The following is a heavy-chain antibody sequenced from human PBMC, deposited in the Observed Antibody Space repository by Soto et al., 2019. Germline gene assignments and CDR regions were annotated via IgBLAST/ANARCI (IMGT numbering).Heavy chain of an antibody. CDR2: IYHSGST. Sequence: SETLSLTCAVSGGSISSSNWWSWVRQPPGKGLEWIGEIYHSGSTNYNPSLKSRVTISVDKSKNQFSLKLSSVTAADTAVYYCARGYYGSGSYLGVFFDIWGQGTMVTVSS. CDR3: ARGYYGSGSYLGVFFDI. D-gene: IGHD3-10*01. CDR1: GGSISSSNW. J-gene: IGHJ3*02. V-gene: IGHV4-4*02.